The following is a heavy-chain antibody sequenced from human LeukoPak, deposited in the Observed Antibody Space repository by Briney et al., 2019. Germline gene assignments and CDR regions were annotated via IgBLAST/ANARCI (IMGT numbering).Heavy chain of an antibody. V-gene: IGHV4-59*01. J-gene: IGHJ5*02. D-gene: IGHD2-15*01. CDR3: ARDTVRYCSGGSCPSRWFDP. CDR2: IYYSGST. Sequence: SETLSLTCTVSGVSISSYYWSWIRQPPGKGLEWIGYIYYSGSTNYNPSLKSRVTISVDTSKNQFSLKLSSVTAADTAVYYCARDTVRYCSGGSCPSRWFDPWGQGTLVTVSS. CDR1: GVSISSYY.